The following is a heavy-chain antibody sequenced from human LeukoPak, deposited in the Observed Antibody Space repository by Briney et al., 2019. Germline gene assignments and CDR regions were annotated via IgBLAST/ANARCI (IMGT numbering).Heavy chain of an antibody. V-gene: IGHV3-30-3*01. Sequence: GGSLRLSCAASGFTLSSYAMHWVRQAPAKGLEWVAVISYDGNNKFYADSVTGRFTISRDNSKNTLNLQMNSLRPEDTAVYYCARRSSAWYFLDYWGQGTLVTVSS. CDR2: ISYDGNNK. CDR3: ARRSSAWYFLDY. D-gene: IGHD6-19*01. J-gene: IGHJ4*02. CDR1: GFTLSSYA.